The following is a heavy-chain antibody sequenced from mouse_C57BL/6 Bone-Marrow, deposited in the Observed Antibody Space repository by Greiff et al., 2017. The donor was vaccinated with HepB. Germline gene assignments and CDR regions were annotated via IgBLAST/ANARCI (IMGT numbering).Heavy chain of an antibody. CDR1: GYTFTSYG. Sequence: QVQLKQSGAELARPGASVKLSCKASGYTFTSYGISWVKQRTGQGLEWIGEIYPRSGNTYYNEKFKGKATLTVDKSSSTAYMELRSLTSEDSAVYFCARGGYYYGSSWYAMDYWGQGTSVTVSS. CDR2: IYPRSGNT. J-gene: IGHJ4*01. V-gene: IGHV1-81*01. D-gene: IGHD1-1*01. CDR3: ARGGYYYGSSWYAMDY.